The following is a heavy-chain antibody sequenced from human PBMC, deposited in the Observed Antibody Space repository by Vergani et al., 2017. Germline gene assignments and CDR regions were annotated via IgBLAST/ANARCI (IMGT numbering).Heavy chain of an antibody. CDR1: GGSISSSSYY. J-gene: IGHJ6*03. Sequence: QLQLQESGPGLVKPSETLSLTCTVSGGSISSSSYYWSWIRQPPGKGLEWIGEINHSGSTNYNPSLKSRVTISVDTSKNQFSLKLSSVTAADTAVYYCARARRNIVVVPAANMDYYYMDVWGKGTTVTVSS. CDR3: ARARRNIVVVPAANMDYYYMDV. CDR2: INHSGST. D-gene: IGHD2-2*01. V-gene: IGHV4-39*07.